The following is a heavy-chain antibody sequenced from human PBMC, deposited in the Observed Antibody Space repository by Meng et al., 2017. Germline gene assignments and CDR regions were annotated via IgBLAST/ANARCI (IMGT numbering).Heavy chain of an antibody. V-gene: IGHV6-1*01. CDR2: TYYRSTWYN. J-gene: IGHJ4*02. Sequence: QLKQSGPGLMKPSQTLSLTCAISGDTVSSDSAAWNWIRQSPSRGLEWLGRTYYRSTWYNDFAVSVKSRIIINPETSKNHFSLQLNSVTPEDTAVYYCASGWSMFQTWGQGTLVTVSS. CDR1: GDTVSSDSAA. CDR3: ASGWSMFQT. D-gene: IGHD3-10*02.